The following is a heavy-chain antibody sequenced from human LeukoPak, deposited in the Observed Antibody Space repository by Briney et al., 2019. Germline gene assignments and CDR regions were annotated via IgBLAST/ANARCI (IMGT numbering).Heavy chain of an antibody. Sequence: PSETLSLTCTVSGGSMSIISDYWGWIRQPPGKGLGWIGSIHYSGKTQYNPSLKSRVTISVDTSKNQFSLKLSSVTAADTAVYYCARRVGGYCSGGACYRGGVYYFDYWGQGTLVTVSS. CDR3: ARRVGGYCSGGACYRGGVYYFDY. D-gene: IGHD2-15*01. V-gene: IGHV4-39*01. J-gene: IGHJ4*02. CDR2: IHYSGKT. CDR1: GGSMSIISDY.